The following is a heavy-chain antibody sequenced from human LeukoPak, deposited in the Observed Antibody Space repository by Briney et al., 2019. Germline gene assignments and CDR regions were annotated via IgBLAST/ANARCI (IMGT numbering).Heavy chain of an antibody. V-gene: IGHV1-2*02. CDR1: GYTFTSYG. J-gene: IGHJ4*02. CDR3: ARVRSAAAGPLDY. CDR2: INPNSGGT. Sequence: ASVKVSCKASGYTFTSYGISWVRQAPGQGLEWMGWINPNSGGTNYAQKFQGRVTMTRDTSISTAYMELSRLRSDDTAVYHCARVRSAAAGPLDYWGQGTLVTVSS. D-gene: IGHD6-13*01.